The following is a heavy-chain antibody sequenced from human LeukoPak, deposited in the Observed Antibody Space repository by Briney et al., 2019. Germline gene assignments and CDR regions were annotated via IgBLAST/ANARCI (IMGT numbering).Heavy chain of an antibody. J-gene: IGHJ6*03. V-gene: IGHV1-2*02. D-gene: IGHD6-19*01. CDR1: GYTFTDYY. CDR3: ARVISEYSSGLPFYYMDV. Sequence: ASVKVSCKASGYTFTDYYMHWVRQAPGQGLEWMGWINPNSGGTNYAQKFQGRVTMTRDTSISTAYMELTRLRSDDTAMYFCARVISEYSSGLPFYYMDVWGKGTTVTVSS. CDR2: INPNSGGT.